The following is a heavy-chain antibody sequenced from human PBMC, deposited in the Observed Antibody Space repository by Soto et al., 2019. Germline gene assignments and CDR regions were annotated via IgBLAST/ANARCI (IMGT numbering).Heavy chain of an antibody. CDR1: GFTFDDYA. V-gene: IGHV3-43D*04. CDR2: ISCDGGST. J-gene: IGHJ4*02. CDR3: AKGHEYYEFWGCLDY. D-gene: IGHD3-3*01. Sequence: VGSLRLSCAASGFTFDDYAMHWVRQAPGKGLEWVSFISCDGGSTYYADSVKGRFTITRDNSKNSLYLQMNSLRAEDTALYYCAKGHEYYEFWGCLDYWGQGTLVTVSS.